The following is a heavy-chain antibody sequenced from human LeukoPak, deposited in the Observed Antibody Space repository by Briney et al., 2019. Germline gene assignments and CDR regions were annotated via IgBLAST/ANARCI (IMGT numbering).Heavy chain of an antibody. CDR1: GGSFSGYY. J-gene: IGHJ6*03. Sequence: SETLSLTCAVYGGSFSGYYWSWIRQPPGKGLEWIGEINHSGSTNYNPSLKSRVTISVDTSKNQFSLKLSSVTAADMAVYYCARGSNYGDYYYYYYMDVWGKGTTVTVSS. CDR3: ARGSNYGDYYYYYYMDV. V-gene: IGHV4-34*01. D-gene: IGHD4-11*01. CDR2: INHSGST.